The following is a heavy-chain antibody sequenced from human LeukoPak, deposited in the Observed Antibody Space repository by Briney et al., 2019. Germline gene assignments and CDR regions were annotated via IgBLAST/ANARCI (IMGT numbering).Heavy chain of an antibody. V-gene: IGHV3-48*03. CDR2: ISSSGSTM. J-gene: IGHJ4*02. CDR1: GFTFSSYE. CDR3: ARGPCGGDCYPDY. D-gene: IGHD2-21*02. Sequence: GGSLRLSCAASGFTFSSYEMNWVRQAPGKGLEWVSYISSSGSTMYYADSVKGRFTISRDNAKNSLYLQMNSLRAEDTAVYYCARGPCGGDCYPDYWGQGTLVTVSS.